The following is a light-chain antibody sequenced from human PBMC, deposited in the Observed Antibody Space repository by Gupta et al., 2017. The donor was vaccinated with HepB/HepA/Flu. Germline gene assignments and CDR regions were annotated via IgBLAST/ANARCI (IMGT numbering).Light chain of an antibody. CDR2: EVS. V-gene: IGLV2-14*01. CDR3: CSHAATNF. Sequence: QSALTQPPSVSGSPGQSITVSCTGSSGDIGRYNYVSWYQQYPGKAPKLILSEVSNRPSGVSDRFSGSKSGTTASLTISGLQAEDEADYHCCSHAATNFFGSGTHVTVL. J-gene: IGLJ1*01. CDR1: SGDIGRYNY.